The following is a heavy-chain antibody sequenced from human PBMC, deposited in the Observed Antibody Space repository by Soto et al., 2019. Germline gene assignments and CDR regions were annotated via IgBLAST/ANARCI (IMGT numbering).Heavy chain of an antibody. V-gene: IGHV3-33*01. CDR2: IWYDGSNK. J-gene: IGHJ5*02. CDR1: GFTFSSYG. Sequence: GGSLRLSCAASGFTFSSYGMHWVRQAPGKGLEWVAVIWYDGSNKYYADSVKGRFTISRDNSKNTLYLQMNSLRAEDTAVYYCARDGCSSWFEYNWFDPWGQGTLVTVSS. D-gene: IGHD6-13*01. CDR3: ARDGCSSWFEYNWFDP.